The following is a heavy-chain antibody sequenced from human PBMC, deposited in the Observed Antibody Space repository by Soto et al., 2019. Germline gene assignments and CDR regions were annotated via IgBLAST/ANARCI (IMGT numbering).Heavy chain of an antibody. J-gene: IGHJ4*02. V-gene: IGHV3-64*01. CDR2: ISSNGGST. D-gene: IGHD6-19*01. CDR3: ARQWLDSYYFDY. Sequence: EVQLVESGXGXXXXXXXLRLSCAASGFTFSSYAMHWVRQAPGKGLEYVSGISSNGGSTHYANSVKGRFTISRDNSKNTLYLQMGRLRAEDMAVYYCARQWLDSYYFDYWGQGTLVTVSS. CDR1: GFTFSSYA.